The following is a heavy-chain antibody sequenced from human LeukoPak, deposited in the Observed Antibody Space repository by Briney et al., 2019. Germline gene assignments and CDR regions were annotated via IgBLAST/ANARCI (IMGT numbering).Heavy chain of an antibody. Sequence: GRTLRLSGAASGFTFSSYAMHWVRQAPGKGLEWVAVISYDGSNKYYADSVKGRFTISRDNSKNMLYLQMNSLRAEDTAVYYCARGLIGIAVAVASAGDYWGQGTLVTVSS. CDR3: ARGLIGIAVAVASAGDY. D-gene: IGHD6-19*01. CDR2: ISYDGSNK. J-gene: IGHJ4*02. CDR1: GFTFSSYA. V-gene: IGHV3-30-3*01.